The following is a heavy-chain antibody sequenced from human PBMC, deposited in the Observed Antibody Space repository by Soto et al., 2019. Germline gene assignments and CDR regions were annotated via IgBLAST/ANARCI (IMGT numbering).Heavy chain of an antibody. J-gene: IGHJ4*02. D-gene: IGHD3-3*01. CDR1: GFTFSSYA. CDR2: ISGSGGST. Sequence: GGSLRLSCAASGFTFSSYAMSWVRQAPGKGLEWVSAISGSGGSTYYADSVKGRFTISRDNSKNTLYLQMNSLRAEDTAVYYRAKIEGGDQYYDFWSGYYTPPFFDYWGQGTLVTVSS. V-gene: IGHV3-23*01. CDR3: AKIEGGDQYYDFWSGYYTPPFFDY.